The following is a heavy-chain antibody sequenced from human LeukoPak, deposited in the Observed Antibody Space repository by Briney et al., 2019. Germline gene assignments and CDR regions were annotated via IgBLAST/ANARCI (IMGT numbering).Heavy chain of an antibody. V-gene: IGHV4-59*08. Sequence: PSETLSLTCTVSGGSISSYYWSWIRQPPGKGLEWIGYIYYSGSTNYNPSLKSRVTISVDTSKNQFSLKLSSVTAADTAVYYCARLGWELLEHDAFDIWGQGTMVTVPS. CDR2: IYYSGST. J-gene: IGHJ3*02. D-gene: IGHD1-26*01. CDR3: ARLGWELLEHDAFDI. CDR1: GGSISSYY.